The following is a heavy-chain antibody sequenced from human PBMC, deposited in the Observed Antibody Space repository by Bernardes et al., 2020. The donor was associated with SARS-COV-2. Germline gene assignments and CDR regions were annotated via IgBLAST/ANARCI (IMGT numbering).Heavy chain of an antibody. Sequence: GGSLRLSCAASGFTFSAYDMHWVRQPTGKPLEWVSAIDTADDPYYQDSVKGRFTIARANGKNSLYLQMNSLRAGDTAVYYCVRGALYGYSSAWYGGGMDVWGQGTTVTVSS. CDR3: VRGALYGYSSAWYGGGMDV. CDR1: GFTFSAYD. D-gene: IGHD6-19*01. V-gene: IGHV3-13*05. J-gene: IGHJ6*02. CDR2: IDTADDP.